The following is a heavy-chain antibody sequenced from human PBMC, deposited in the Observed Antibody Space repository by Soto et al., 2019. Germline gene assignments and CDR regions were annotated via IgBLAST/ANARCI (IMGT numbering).Heavy chain of an antibody. CDR3: ARDLRFSSTNYFDF. Sequence: LSLTCGVYGGSFRNYYWIWVRQPPGKGLEWLAYIDGSSDYTNSADSVKGRFTISRDNAKNSVFLQMNNLRADDTAVYYCARDLRFSSTNYFDFWGRGTLVTVSS. CDR2: IDGSSDYT. D-gene: IGHD2-8*01. CDR1: GGSFRNYY. V-gene: IGHV3-11*06. J-gene: IGHJ4*02.